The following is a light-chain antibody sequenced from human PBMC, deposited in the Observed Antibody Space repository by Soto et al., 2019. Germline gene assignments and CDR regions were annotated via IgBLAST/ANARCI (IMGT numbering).Light chain of an antibody. CDR3: QHRSNWPPT. J-gene: IGKJ4*01. Sequence: EIVLTQSPATLSLSPGERATLSCRASQSVSIYLAWYQQKPGQAPRLLIYDTSNRATGIPARFSGSESGTDFTLTISSLEPEDFAVYYCQHRSNWPPTFGGGTKVEIK. CDR1: QSVSIY. CDR2: DTS. V-gene: IGKV3-11*01.